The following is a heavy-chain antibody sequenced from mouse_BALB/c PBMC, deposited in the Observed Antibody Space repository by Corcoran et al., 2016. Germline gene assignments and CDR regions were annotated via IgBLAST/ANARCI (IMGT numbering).Heavy chain of an antibody. D-gene: IGHD1-1*01. J-gene: IGHJ4*01. V-gene: IGHV9-1*02. CDR1: GYTFTNYG. Sequence: QIQLVQSGPELKKTGETVKISCKASGYTFTNYGMNWVKQAPGKGLKWMGWINTYTGEPTYADDFKGRFAFSLETSASTAYLQINNLKNEDMATYFCATTVVASMDYWGQGTSVTVSS. CDR3: ATTVVASMDY. CDR2: INTYTGEP.